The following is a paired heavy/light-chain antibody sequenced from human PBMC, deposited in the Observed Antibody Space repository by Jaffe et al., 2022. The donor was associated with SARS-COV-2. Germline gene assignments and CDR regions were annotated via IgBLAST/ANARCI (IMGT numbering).Heavy chain of an antibody. D-gene: IGHD7-27*01. V-gene: IGHV3-30*18. CDR3: AKDGTVTWGYWYFDL. J-gene: IGHJ2*01. Sequence: QVQLVASGGGVVQPGRSLRLSCAASGFTFSNYGIHWVRQAPGKGLEWVAIISYDGSSKYYADSVKGRFTISRDNSKNTLYLQMNSLRAEDTAMYYCAKDGTVTWGYWYFDLWGRGTLVTVSS. CDR1: GFTFSNYG. CDR2: ISYDGSSK.
Light chain of an antibody. Sequence: DIVMTQSPDSLAVSLGERAAINCKSSQSVLYSSNNKNSLAWYQQKPGQPPKVLISWASTRESGVPDRFSGSGSGTDFTLTISSLQAEDVAVYYCQQYYSIPLTFGGGTKVEI. J-gene: IGKJ4*01. CDR2: WAS. CDR1: QSVLYSSNNKNS. CDR3: QQYYSIPLT. V-gene: IGKV4-1*01.